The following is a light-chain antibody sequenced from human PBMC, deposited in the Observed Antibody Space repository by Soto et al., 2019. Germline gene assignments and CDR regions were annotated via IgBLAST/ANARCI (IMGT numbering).Light chain of an antibody. CDR1: QSISTW. J-gene: IGKJ1*01. Sequence: DIQMTQPPSTLSASIGDRGTITCRASQSISTWLAWYQQKPGKAPKLLIYKASSLESGVPSRFSGSGSGTEFTLTISSLQPDDFATYYCQQYNTFWTFGQGTKVDIK. CDR3: QQYNTFWT. V-gene: IGKV1-5*03. CDR2: KAS.